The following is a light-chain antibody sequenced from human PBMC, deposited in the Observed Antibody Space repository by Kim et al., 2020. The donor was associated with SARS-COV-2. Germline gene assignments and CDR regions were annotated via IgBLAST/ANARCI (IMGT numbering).Light chain of an antibody. CDR3: KQAHTLT. CDR2: TAS. V-gene: IGKV1-12*02. J-gene: IGKJ4*01. CDR1: QGISTA. Sequence: SVSAAVGDRVTITWRASQGISTALAWYQQETGKAPKLLIHTASNLQSGVTSRFSGCGSGTDFTLTISSLQPEDFATSYCKQAHTLTFGGGTKLEIK.